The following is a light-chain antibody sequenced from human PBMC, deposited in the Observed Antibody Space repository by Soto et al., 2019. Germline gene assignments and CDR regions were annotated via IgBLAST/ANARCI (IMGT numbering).Light chain of an antibody. CDR1: SGHSSYA. V-gene: IGLV4-69*01. CDR2: LNSDGSH. CDR3: QTWGTGIRV. J-gene: IGLJ3*02. Sequence: QPVLTQSPSASASLGASVKLTCTLSSGHSSYAIAWHQQQPEKGPRYLMNLNSDGSHSKGDGIPDRFSGSSSGAERYLTISSLHSEDEADYYCQTWGTGIRVFGGGTKLTVL.